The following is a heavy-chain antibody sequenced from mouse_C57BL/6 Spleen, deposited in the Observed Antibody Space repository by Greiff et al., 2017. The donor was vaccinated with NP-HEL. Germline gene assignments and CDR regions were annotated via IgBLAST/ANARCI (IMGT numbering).Heavy chain of an antibody. CDR1: GYTFTGYW. J-gene: IGHJ1*03. CDR2: ILPGSGST. V-gene: IGHV1-9*01. D-gene: IGHD3-1*01. CDR3: ARGTQLGLYWYFDV. Sequence: GQLQQSGAELMKPGASVKLSCKATGYTFTGYWIEWVKQRPGHGLEWSGEILPGSGSTNYNEKFKGKATFTADTSSNTAYMQLSSLTTEDSAIYYCARGTQLGLYWYFDVWGTGTTVTVSS.